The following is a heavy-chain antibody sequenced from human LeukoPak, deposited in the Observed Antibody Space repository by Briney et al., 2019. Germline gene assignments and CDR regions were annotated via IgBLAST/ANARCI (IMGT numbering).Heavy chain of an antibody. Sequence: SETLSLTCTVSRGSISGGSYYWGWIRQPPGKGLEWIGTIYSSGSTYYNPSLKSRVTISVDTSNNQFSLKVSSVTAADTAVYYCARSEVNSSGYWVILYWGQGTLVTVSS. CDR3: ARSEVNSSGYWVILY. CDR2: IYSSGST. CDR1: RGSISGGSYY. V-gene: IGHV4-39*07. D-gene: IGHD3-22*01. J-gene: IGHJ4*02.